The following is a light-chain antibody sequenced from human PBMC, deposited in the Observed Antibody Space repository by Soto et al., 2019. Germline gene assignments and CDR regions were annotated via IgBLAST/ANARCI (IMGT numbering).Light chain of an antibody. CDR2: KAS. CDR3: QQYNSYSGA. V-gene: IGKV1-5*03. Sequence: DIQMTQSPSTPSASVGDRVTITCRASQSISTWLAWYQQRAGKAPKLLIYKASNLESGVPSRFSGSGSVTDFTLTISSLQPDDFATYYCQQYNSYSGAFGQGTKVEVK. J-gene: IGKJ1*01. CDR1: QSISTW.